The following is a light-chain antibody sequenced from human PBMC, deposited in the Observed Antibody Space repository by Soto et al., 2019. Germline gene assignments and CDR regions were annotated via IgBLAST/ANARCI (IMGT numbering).Light chain of an antibody. CDR3: QQYNSPLT. CDR2: GVS. V-gene: IGKV3-20*01. J-gene: IGKJ4*01. Sequence: EIVLTQSPGTLSLSPGERATLSCRASQSVSRSYLAWYQQRPGQAPRLLISGVSNRAAGIPDRFSGSGSGTDFTLTIARLEPEDFAVYYCQQYNSPLTFGGGTKVDIK. CDR1: QSVSRSY.